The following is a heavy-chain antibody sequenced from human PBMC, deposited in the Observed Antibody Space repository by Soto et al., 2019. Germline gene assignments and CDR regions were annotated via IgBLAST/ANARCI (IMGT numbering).Heavy chain of an antibody. D-gene: IGHD3-10*01. Sequence: QVQLQQWGAGLLKPSETLSLTCAVYGGSFSGYYWSWIRQPPGKGLEWMGEINHCGSTNYNPSLKSRGTISVDTSKNQFSLKLSSVTAADTAVYDCARGYGRNFDYWGQGTLVTVSS. CDR1: GGSFSGYY. CDR2: INHCGST. V-gene: IGHV4-34*01. CDR3: ARGYGRNFDY. J-gene: IGHJ4*02.